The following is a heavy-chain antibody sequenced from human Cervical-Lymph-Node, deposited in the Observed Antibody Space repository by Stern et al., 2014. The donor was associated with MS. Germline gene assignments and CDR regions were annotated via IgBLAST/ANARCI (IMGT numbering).Heavy chain of an antibody. J-gene: IGHJ5*02. D-gene: IGHD3-22*01. V-gene: IGHV4-39*01. CDR2: ISFSGST. CDR3: ARPTSGSYPSFDP. CDR1: GASVSRNIYF. Sequence: QLQLQESGPGLVKPSETLSLTCNVSGASVSRNIYFWGWIRQPPGQGLEWIGTISFSGSTYYNPSLQSRVTISMDTCKHTFSLRLTSVSAADTAVYYCARPTSGSYPSFDPWGQGTLVTVSS.